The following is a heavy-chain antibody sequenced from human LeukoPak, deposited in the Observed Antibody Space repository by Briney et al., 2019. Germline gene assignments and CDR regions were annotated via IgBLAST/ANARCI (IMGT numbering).Heavy chain of an antibody. D-gene: IGHD3-10*01. V-gene: IGHV1-69*04. CDR1: GGTFSNYA. J-gene: IGHJ4*02. Sequence: ASVKVSCKASGGTFSNYAISWVRQAPGQGLEWMGRIIPILGKPDYAQKFQGRVTITADKSTSTAYMELRSLRSDDTAVYYCARVVRGVPNRLDYWGQGTLVTVSS. CDR2: IIPILGKP. CDR3: ARVVRGVPNRLDY.